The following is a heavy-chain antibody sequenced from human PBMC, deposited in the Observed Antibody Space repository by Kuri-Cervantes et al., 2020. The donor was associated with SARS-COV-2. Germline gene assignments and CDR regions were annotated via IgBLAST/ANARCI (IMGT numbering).Heavy chain of an antibody. CDR3: ARDFQAGVVAAPGGGMDV. Sequence: SETLSLTCTVSGGSISSYYWSWIRQPPGKGLEWIGYIYYSGSTNYNPSLKSRVTISVDTSKNQFSLKLSSVTAADTAVYYCARDFQAGVVAAPGGGMDVWGQGTTVTVPS. D-gene: IGHD2-15*01. CDR2: IYYSGST. J-gene: IGHJ6*02. V-gene: IGHV4-59*12. CDR1: GGSISSYY.